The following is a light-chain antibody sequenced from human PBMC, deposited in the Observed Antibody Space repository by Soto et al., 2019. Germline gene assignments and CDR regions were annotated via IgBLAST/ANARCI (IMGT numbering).Light chain of an antibody. CDR3: QQYNSYSLTWT. CDR1: QSISSW. Sequence: DIQMTQSPSTLSASVGDRVTITCRASQSISSWLAWYQQKPGKAPKLLIYDASSLESGAPSRFSGSGSGTEFTLTISSLQPDDFATYYCQQYNSYSLTWTFGQGTKVDIK. J-gene: IGKJ1*01. V-gene: IGKV1-5*01. CDR2: DAS.